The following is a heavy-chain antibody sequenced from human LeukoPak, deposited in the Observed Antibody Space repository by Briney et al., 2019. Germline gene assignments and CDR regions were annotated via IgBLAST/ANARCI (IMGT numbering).Heavy chain of an antibody. CDR1: GFTFSGYA. Sequence: PGRSLRLSCAASGFTFSGYALHWVRQAPGKGLEWVAVISNDANNKHYADSVKGRFTISRDNAKNSLYLQMNSLRAEDTAVYYCARDDGYRLAFDIWGQGTMVTVSS. CDR3: ARDDGYRLAFDI. J-gene: IGHJ3*02. V-gene: IGHV3-30*04. CDR2: ISNDANNK. D-gene: IGHD5-24*01.